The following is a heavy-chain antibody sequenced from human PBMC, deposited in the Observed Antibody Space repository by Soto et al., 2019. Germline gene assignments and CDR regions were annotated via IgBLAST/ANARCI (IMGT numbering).Heavy chain of an antibody. CDR2: IYYSGST. CDR1: CGSISNGVYY. J-gene: IGHJ6*02. V-gene: IGHV4-31*03. D-gene: IGHD3-3*01. CDR3: ARDVTDFWSGHEGMDV. Sequence: LSLTCTVSCGSISNGVYYWTWIRQHPGKGLEWIGYIYYSGSTYYNPSLKSRVTISVDTSKNQFSLKLTSVTAADTAVYYCARDVTDFWSGHEGMDVWGQGTTVTVSS.